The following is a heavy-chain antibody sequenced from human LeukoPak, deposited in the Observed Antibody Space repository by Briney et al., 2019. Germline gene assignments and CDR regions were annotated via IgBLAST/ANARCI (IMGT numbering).Heavy chain of an antibody. CDR2: ICHSGST. Sequence: SETLSLTCTVSGYSISSGYYWGWIRQPPGKGLEWIGSICHSGSTYYNPSLKSRVTISVDTSKNQFSLKLSSVTAADTAVYYCARGPYSSSWYSWGQGTLVTVSS. V-gene: IGHV4-38-2*02. J-gene: IGHJ4*02. D-gene: IGHD6-13*01. CDR1: GYSISSGYY. CDR3: ARGPYSSSWYS.